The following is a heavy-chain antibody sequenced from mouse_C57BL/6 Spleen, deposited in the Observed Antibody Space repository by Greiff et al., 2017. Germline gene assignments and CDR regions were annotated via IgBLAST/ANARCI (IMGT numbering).Heavy chain of an antibody. Sequence: EVKVVESGGGLVKPGGSLKLSCAASGFTFSDYGMHWVRQAPEKGLEWVAYISSGSSTIYYADTVKGRFTISRDNAKNTLFLQMTSLRSEDTAMYYCARQGNWDRGFDYWGQGTTLTVSS. V-gene: IGHV5-17*01. J-gene: IGHJ2*01. CDR2: ISSGSSTI. CDR1: GFTFSDYG. D-gene: IGHD4-1*01. CDR3: ARQGNWDRGFDY.